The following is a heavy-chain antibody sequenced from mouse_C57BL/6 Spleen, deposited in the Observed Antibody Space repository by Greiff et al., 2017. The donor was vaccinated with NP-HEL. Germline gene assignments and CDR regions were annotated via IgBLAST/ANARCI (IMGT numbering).Heavy chain of an antibody. V-gene: IGHV1-74*01. D-gene: IGHD2-1*01. CDR3: AMGLYGNYHYYAMDY. CDR1: GYTFTSYW. Sequence: QVQLQQPGAELVKPGASVKVSCKASGYTFTSYWMHWVKQRPGQGLEWIGRIHPSDSDTNYNQKFKGKATLTVDISSSTAYMQLSSLTSEDSAVYYCAMGLYGNYHYYAMDYWGQGTSVTVSS. CDR2: IHPSDSDT. J-gene: IGHJ4*01.